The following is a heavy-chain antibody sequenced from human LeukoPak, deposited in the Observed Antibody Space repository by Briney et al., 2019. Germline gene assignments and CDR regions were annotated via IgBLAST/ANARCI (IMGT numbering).Heavy chain of an antibody. CDR3: AKEYAIFGVVMNAFDT. D-gene: IGHD3-3*01. CDR1: GFTFSSYA. J-gene: IGHJ3*02. Sequence: GGSLRLSCAASGFTFSSYAMSWVRQAPGKGLEWVSAISGSGGSTYYADSVKGRFTISRDNSKNTLYLQMNSLRAEDTAVYYCAKEYAIFGVVMNAFDTWGQGTMVTVSS. V-gene: IGHV3-23*01. CDR2: ISGSGGST.